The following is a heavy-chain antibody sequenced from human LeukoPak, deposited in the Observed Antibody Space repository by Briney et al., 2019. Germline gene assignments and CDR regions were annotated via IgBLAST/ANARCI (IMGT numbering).Heavy chain of an antibody. Sequence: GGSLRLSCAASGFNLRSYVMTWVRQAPGKGLEWVSGTSGSGASTYYADSVKGRFNIPRDNPKNTLYIQMNSLRAEDTAIYYCAKGTRTMIVKNDAFDIWGQGTMVTVSS. CDR3: AKGTRTMIVKNDAFDI. J-gene: IGHJ3*02. V-gene: IGHV3-23*01. CDR2: TSGSGAST. D-gene: IGHD3-22*01. CDR1: GFNLRSYV.